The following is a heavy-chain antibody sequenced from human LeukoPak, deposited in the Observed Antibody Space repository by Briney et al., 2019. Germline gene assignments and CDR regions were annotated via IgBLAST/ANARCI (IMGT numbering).Heavy chain of an antibody. CDR2: ISNSGSYI. CDR1: GFTFSSYN. Sequence: GGSLRLSCAASGFTFSSYNMNWVRQAPGKGLEWVSYISNSGSYIYYVDSVKGRFTISRDNAKNSLSLQIRSLRVEDTAVYYCAREGRPFSTSSPLDYWGQGTLVTVSS. J-gene: IGHJ4*02. V-gene: IGHV3-21*01. D-gene: IGHD6-6*01. CDR3: AREGRPFSTSSPLDY.